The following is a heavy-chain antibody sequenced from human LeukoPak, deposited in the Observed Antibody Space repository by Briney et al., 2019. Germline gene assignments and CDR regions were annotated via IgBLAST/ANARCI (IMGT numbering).Heavy chain of an antibody. CDR1: GFTFSSYE. J-gene: IGHJ4*02. D-gene: IGHD6-19*01. Sequence: GGSLRLSCAASGFTFSSYEMNWVRQAPGKGLEWVSYISSSGSTIYYADSVKGRFTISRDNAKNSLYLQMNSLRAEDTAVYYCAREDSSGWPYFDYWGQGTLVTVSS. CDR2: ISSSGSTI. V-gene: IGHV3-48*03. CDR3: AREDSSGWPYFDY.